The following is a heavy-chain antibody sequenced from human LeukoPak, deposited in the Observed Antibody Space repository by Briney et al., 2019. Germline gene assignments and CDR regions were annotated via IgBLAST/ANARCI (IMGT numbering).Heavy chain of an antibody. CDR2: IDRRDSYT. CDR3: ARLESSGYYVY. V-gene: IGHV5-10-1*01. CDR1: GYSLTCYR. Sequence: GESPRISCKGSGYSLTCYRISRVRQIPGKGLEWMGRIDRRDSYTKYSPSCQGHVSVSADKSISTAYLQWSRLKASDTATYYCARLESSGYYVYWGQGTLVTVSS. J-gene: IGHJ4*02. D-gene: IGHD3-22*01.